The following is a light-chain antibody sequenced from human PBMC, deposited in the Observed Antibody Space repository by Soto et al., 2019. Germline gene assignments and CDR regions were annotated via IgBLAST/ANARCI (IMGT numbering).Light chain of an antibody. CDR2: GAS. CDR3: QKYNGAPPFT. CDR1: QSVSKY. J-gene: IGKJ3*01. Sequence: DIQMTQSPSSLSASVGDRVTMTCRASQSVSKYLAWYQQKPGEVPKLLIYGASTLQSGVPCRFSGSGSGTDFTLTISSLQPEDVATYYCQKYNGAPPFTFGPGTKVDIK. V-gene: IGKV1-27*01.